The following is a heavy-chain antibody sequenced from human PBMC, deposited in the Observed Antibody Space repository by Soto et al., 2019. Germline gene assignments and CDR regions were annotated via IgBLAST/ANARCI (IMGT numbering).Heavy chain of an antibody. CDR3: ARALPSYYYGSGRAEDWFDP. V-gene: IGHV4-61*01. D-gene: IGHD3-10*01. CDR2: IYYSGGT. J-gene: IGHJ5*02. Sequence: QVQLQESGPGLVKPSETLSLTCTVSGGSVSSGSYYWSWIRQPPGKGLEWIGYIYYSGGTNSNPSLKSRVTISVDTSKNQFSLKLSSVTAADTAVYYWARALPSYYYGSGRAEDWFDPCGQGTLVTVSS. CDR1: GGSVSSGSYY.